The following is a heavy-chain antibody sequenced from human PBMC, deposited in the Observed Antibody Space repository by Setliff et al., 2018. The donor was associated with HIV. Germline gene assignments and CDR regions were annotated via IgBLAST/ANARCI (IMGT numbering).Heavy chain of an antibody. CDR3: ARHMEYYYYYMDV. CDR1: AASISSSTYY. Sequence: SETLSLTCAVSAASISSSTYYWAWIRQPPGKGLEWIATMHKGGSTPYNPSLKSRVTMFVDTSKNQFSLTVSSVTAADTAVYYCARHMEYYYYYMDVWGKGTTVTVSS. D-gene: IGHD1-1*01. J-gene: IGHJ6*03. CDR2: MHKGGST. V-gene: IGHV4-39*01.